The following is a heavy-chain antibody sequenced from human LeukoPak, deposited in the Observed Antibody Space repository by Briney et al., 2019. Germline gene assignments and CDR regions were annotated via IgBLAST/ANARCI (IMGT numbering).Heavy chain of an antibody. V-gene: IGHV3-66*01. CDR1: GFTVSSNY. J-gene: IGHJ6*02. D-gene: IGHD5-12*01. Sequence: GKSLRLSCAASGFTVSSNYMNWVRQAPGKGLEWVSVIYSGGAAYYADSVKGRFTISRDNSKNTLYLQMNSLRAEDTAVYYCARGAVGWLRLRYGMDVWGQGTTVTVSS. CDR3: ARGAVGWLRLRYGMDV. CDR2: IYSGGAA.